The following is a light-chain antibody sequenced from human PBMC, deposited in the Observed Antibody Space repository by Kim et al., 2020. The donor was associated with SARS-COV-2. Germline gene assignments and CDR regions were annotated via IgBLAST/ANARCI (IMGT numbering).Light chain of an antibody. CDR1: SLRSYY. Sequence: SSELTQDPAVSVALGQTVRITCQGDSLRSYYASWYQQKPGQAPVLVIYGKNNQPSGIPDRFSGSSSGNTASLTITGAQAEDEADYYCNSRDSSGNQVFGG. J-gene: IGLJ3*02. CDR3: NSRDSSGNQV. V-gene: IGLV3-19*01. CDR2: GKN.